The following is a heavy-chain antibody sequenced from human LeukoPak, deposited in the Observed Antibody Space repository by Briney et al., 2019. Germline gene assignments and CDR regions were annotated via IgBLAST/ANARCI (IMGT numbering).Heavy chain of an antibody. Sequence: PGGSLRLSCAASGFTFSSYAMSWVRQVPGKGLEWVSAISGSGGSTYYADSVKGRFTISRDNSKNTLYLQMNSLRAEDTAVYYCAKSTPTVTRVKPGAFDIWGQGTMVTVSS. CDR2: ISGSGGST. J-gene: IGHJ3*02. CDR3: AKSTPTVTRVKPGAFDI. D-gene: IGHD4-17*01. V-gene: IGHV3-23*01. CDR1: GFTFSSYA.